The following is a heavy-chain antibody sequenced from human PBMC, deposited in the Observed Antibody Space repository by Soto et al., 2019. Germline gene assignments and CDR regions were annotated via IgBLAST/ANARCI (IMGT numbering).Heavy chain of an antibody. CDR1: GFTFRTFA. D-gene: IGHD1-1*01. CDR3: ARDKKPFNWSPSILKSYYYGMDV. CDR2: ISNDGSNK. Sequence: QVQLVESGGRVVQPGRSLRLSCAASGFTFRTFAMHWVRQAPGKGLERVAVISNDGSNKYFLDSVKGRFTVSRDNSNNTLYLQMDSLRAEDTAVYYCARDKKPFNWSPSILKSYYYGMDVWGQGTTVTVSS. J-gene: IGHJ6*02. V-gene: IGHV3-30-3*01.